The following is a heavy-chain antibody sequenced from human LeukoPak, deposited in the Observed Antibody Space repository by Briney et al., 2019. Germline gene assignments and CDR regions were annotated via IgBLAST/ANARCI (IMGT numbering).Heavy chain of an antibody. CDR2: IIPIFGTA. D-gene: IGHD3-10*01. Sequence: SVKVSCKASGGTFSSYAISWVRQAPGQGLEWMGGIIPIFGTANYAQKFQGRVTITADESTSTDYMELSSLRSEDTAVCYCASVGWFGELPDDYWGQGTLVTVSS. CDR1: GGTFSSYA. V-gene: IGHV1-69*13. J-gene: IGHJ4*02. CDR3: ASVGWFGELPDDY.